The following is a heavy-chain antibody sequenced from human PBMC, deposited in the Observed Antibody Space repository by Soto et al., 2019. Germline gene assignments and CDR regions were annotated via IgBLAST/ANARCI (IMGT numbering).Heavy chain of an antibody. CDR1: GGTFSSYA. J-gene: IGHJ4*02. D-gene: IGHD3-16*01. CDR2: IIPIFGTA. V-gene: IGHV1-69*13. CDR3: ARDRPDLKSTGPTYVFAY. Sequence: SVKVSCKASGGTFSSYAISWVRQAPGQGLEWMGGIIPIFGTANYAQKFQGRVTITADESTSTAYMELSSLRSEDTAVYYCARDRPDLKSTGPTYVFAYWGQGTLVTVSS.